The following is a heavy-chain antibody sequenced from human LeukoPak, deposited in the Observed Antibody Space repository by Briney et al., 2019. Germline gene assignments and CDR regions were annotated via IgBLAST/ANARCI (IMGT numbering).Heavy chain of an antibody. D-gene: IGHD3-22*01. CDR2: IWYDGSNK. CDR1: GFTFSSYG. CDR3: AKGDNYYDSSGYYYVRALFDY. V-gene: IGHV3-30*02. J-gene: IGHJ4*02. Sequence: GGSLRLSCAASGFTFSSYGMHWVRQAPGKGLEWVAVIWYDGSNKYYADYVKGRFSISRDNSKNTLYLQMDSLRAEDTAVYYCAKGDNYYDSSGYYYVRALFDYWGQGTLVTVSS.